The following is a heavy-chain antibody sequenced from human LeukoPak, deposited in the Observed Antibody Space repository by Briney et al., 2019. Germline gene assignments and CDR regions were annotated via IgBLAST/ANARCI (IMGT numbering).Heavy chain of an antibody. Sequence: GGSLRLSCAASGFTFSSYGMHWVRQAPGKGPEWVAFIRYDGSNKYYADSVKGRFTISRDNSKNTLYLQMNSLRAEDTAVYYCAKDRGYSSSWYYFDYWGQGTLVTVSS. J-gene: IGHJ4*02. CDR1: GFTFSSYG. V-gene: IGHV3-30*02. CDR2: IRYDGSNK. D-gene: IGHD6-13*01. CDR3: AKDRGYSSSWYYFDY.